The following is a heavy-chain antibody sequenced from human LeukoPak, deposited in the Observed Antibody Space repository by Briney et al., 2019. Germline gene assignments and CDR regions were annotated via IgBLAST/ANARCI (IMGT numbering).Heavy chain of an antibody. J-gene: IGHJ6*02. CDR2: ISAYNGNT. CDR1: GYTFTSYG. D-gene: IGHD3-3*01. Sequence: ASVKVSCKASGYTFTSYGISWVRQAPGQGLEWMGWISAYNGNTNYAQKLQGRVTMTTDASTSTAYMELRSLRSDDTAVYYCARSPGLGAHYGMDVWGQGTTVTVSS. V-gene: IGHV1-18*01. CDR3: ARSPGLGAHYGMDV.